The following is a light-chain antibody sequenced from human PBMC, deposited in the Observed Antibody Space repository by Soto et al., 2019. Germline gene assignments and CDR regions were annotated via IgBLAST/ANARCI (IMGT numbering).Light chain of an antibody. CDR2: DAS. V-gene: IGKV1-5*01. J-gene: IGKJ1*01. CDR1: QSISSR. CDR3: QQYSSYSRT. Sequence: DIQMTQSPSTLSASVGDRLTITCRASQSISSRLAWYQQKPGKAPKLLIYDASSLESGVPSRFSGSASGTQFTLTISSLQPDDVATYYCQQYSSYSRTFGHGTKVQIK.